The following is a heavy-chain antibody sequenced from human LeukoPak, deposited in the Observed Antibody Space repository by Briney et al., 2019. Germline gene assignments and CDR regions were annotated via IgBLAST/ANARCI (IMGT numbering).Heavy chain of an antibody. J-gene: IGHJ4*02. CDR2: INHSGST. D-gene: IGHD6-19*01. CDR3: ARAGARIAVAEYYFDY. V-gene: IGHV4-39*07. CDR1: GGSISSGGYY. Sequence: SETLSLTCTVSGGSISSGGYYWSWIRQPPGKGLEWIGEINHSGSTNYNPSLKSRVTISVDTSKNQFSLKLSSVTAADTAVYYCARAGARIAVAEYYFDYWGQGTLVTVSS.